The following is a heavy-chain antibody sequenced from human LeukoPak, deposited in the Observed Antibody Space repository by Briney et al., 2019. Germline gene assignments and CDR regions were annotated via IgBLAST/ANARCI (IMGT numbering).Heavy chain of an antibody. D-gene: IGHD3-22*01. V-gene: IGHV4-39*01. Sequence: SETLSLTCTVSGGSISSSSYYCGWIRQPPGKGLEWIGSIYYSGSTYCNPSLKSRVTISVATSKNQFSLKLSSVTAADTAVYYCARQGPIVVVKQWFDPWGQGTLVTVSS. CDR3: ARQGPIVVVKQWFDP. CDR1: GGSISSSSYY. CDR2: IYYSGST. J-gene: IGHJ5*02.